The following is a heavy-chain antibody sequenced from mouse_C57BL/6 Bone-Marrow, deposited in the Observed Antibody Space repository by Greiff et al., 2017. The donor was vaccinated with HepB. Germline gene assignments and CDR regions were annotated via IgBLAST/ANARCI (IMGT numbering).Heavy chain of an antibody. CDR1: GYTFTSYG. CDR3: ENYVYYAMDY. D-gene: IGHD1-1*01. J-gene: IGHJ4*01. V-gene: IGHV1-81*01. Sequence: VQGVESGAELARPGASVKLSCKASGYTFTSYGISWVKQRTGQGLEWIGEIYPRSGNTYYNEKFKGKATLTADKSSSTAYMELRSLTSEDSAVYFCENYVYYAMDYWGQGTSVTVSS. CDR2: IYPRSGNT.